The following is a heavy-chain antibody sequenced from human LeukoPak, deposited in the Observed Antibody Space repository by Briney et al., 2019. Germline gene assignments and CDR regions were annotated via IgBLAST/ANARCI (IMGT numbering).Heavy chain of an antibody. Sequence: SETLSLTCAVYGGSFSGYYWSWIRQPPGKGLEWIGEINHSGSTNYNPSLKSRVTISVDTSKNQFSLKLSSVTAADTAVYYCARRETYCSSTSCYYYYYGMDVWGQGTTVTVFS. CDR1: GGSFSGYY. CDR2: INHSGST. J-gene: IGHJ6*02. D-gene: IGHD2-2*01. CDR3: ARRETYCSSTSCYYYYYGMDV. V-gene: IGHV4-34*01.